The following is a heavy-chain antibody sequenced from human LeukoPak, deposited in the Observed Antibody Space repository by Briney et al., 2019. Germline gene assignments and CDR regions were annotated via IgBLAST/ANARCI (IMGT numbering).Heavy chain of an antibody. J-gene: IGHJ4*02. CDR3: ARMGAADYDSSGYLDY. D-gene: IGHD3-22*01. CDR1: GGSISSSSYY. CDR2: INHSGST. Sequence: SETLSLTCTVSGGSISSSSYYWGWIRQPPGKGLEWIGEINHSGSTNYNPSLKSRVTISVDTSKNQFSLKLSSVTAADTAVYYCARMGAADYDSSGYLDYWGQGTLVTVSS. V-gene: IGHV4-39*07.